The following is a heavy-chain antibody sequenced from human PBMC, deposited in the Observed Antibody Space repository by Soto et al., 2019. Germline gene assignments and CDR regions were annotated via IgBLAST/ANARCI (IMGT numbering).Heavy chain of an antibody. D-gene: IGHD6-19*01. J-gene: IGHJ4*02. CDR2: ISATGGTT. Sequence: AGGSLRLSCVVSGFTFSDYAMDWVRQAPGKGLEWVSEISATGGTTNYADSVRGRYTISRDNSKNTLHLQLTNLRAEDTAMYYCAKASSAWYGSKNYYFDSWGQGALVTVSS. V-gene: IGHV3-23*01. CDR3: AKASSAWYGSKNYYFDS. CDR1: GFTFSDYA.